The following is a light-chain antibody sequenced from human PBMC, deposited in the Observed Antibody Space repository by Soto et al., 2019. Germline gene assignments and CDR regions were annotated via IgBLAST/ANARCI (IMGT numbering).Light chain of an antibody. CDR2: EDT. J-gene: IGLJ2*01. V-gene: IGLV2-23*01. CDR1: SSDVGSYNL. Sequence: QSALTQPASVSGSPGQSITISCTGTSSDVGSYNLVSWYQQHPGKAPKLMIYEDTKRPSGISNRFSGSKSGNTASLTLSGLQAEDGADYDCSSYACSSTYVVFGGGTKLTVL. CDR3: SSYACSSTYVV.